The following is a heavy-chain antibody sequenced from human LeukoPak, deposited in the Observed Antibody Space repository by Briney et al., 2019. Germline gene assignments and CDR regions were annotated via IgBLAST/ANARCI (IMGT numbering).Heavy chain of an antibody. CDR2: VFHSGST. V-gene: IGHV4-34*12. CDR3: ARSETYDGGNSFAY. CDR1: GGSFSGHY. J-gene: IGHJ4*02. Sequence: SETLSLTCAVYGGSFSGHYWSWIRQPPGNGLEWIGEVFHSGSTSYNPSLKSRVTISVDTSKNQFSLKLSSVTAADTAVYYCARSETYDGGNSFAYWGQGTLVTVSS. D-gene: IGHD4-23*01.